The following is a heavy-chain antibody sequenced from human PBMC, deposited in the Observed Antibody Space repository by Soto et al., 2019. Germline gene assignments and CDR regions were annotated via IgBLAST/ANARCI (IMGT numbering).Heavy chain of an antibody. J-gene: IGHJ4*02. CDR2: ISSSTTYI. CDR3: ARDVITMIVVVINYYFDY. Sequence: GGSLRLSCAASGFIFSTYSMTWVRQAPGKGLEWVSSISSSTTYIYYADSVKGRFTISRDNTKNTLYLQMNSLRAEDTAVYYCARDVITMIVVVINYYFDYWGQGTLVTVSS. V-gene: IGHV3-21*01. CDR1: GFIFSTYS. D-gene: IGHD3-22*01.